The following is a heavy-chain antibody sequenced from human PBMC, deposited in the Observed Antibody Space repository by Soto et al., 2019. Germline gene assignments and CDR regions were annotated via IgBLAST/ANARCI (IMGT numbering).Heavy chain of an antibody. CDR3: ARSGDPSIAARPDYYYYGMDV. D-gene: IGHD6-6*01. CDR2: IIPIFGTA. J-gene: IGHJ6*02. Sequence: SVKVSCKASGYTFTSYGISWVRQAPGQGLEWMGGIIPIFGTANYAQKFQGRVTITADESTSTAYMELSSLRSEDTAVYYCARSGDPSIAARPDYYYYGMDVWGQGTTVTVS. V-gene: IGHV1-69*13. CDR1: GYTFTSYG.